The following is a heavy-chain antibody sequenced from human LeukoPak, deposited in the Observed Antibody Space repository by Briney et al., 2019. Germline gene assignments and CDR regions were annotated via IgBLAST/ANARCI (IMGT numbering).Heavy chain of an antibody. CDR1: GYTFTSFG. Sequence: SVKVSCKASGYTFTSFGISWVRQAPGQGLEWMGRFIPILDIANYAQKFQGRVTITADESTSTAYMELSSLRSEDTAVYYCAKDAGRLWFGEPYYFDYWGQGTLVTVSS. CDR3: AKDAGRLWFGEPYYFDY. V-gene: IGHV1-69*04. D-gene: IGHD3-10*01. CDR2: FIPILDIA. J-gene: IGHJ4*02.